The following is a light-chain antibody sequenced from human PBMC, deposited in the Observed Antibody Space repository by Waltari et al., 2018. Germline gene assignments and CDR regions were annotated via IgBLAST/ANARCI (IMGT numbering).Light chain of an antibody. Sequence: QTVVTQEPSVTVSPGGTVTLTCASRTGAVTSGFSPKWFQQKPGQAPRALIYSINQRHSWTPARFSGSLLGGKAALTLSGVQPEDEAVYYCLLYYGALDWIFGGGTNLTVL. CDR3: LLYYGALDWI. J-gene: IGLJ2*01. CDR2: SIN. CDR1: TGAVTSGFS. V-gene: IGLV7-43*01.